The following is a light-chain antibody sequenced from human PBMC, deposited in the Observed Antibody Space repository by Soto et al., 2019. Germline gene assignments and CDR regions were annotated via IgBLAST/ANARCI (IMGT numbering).Light chain of an antibody. J-gene: IGKJ1*01. CDR3: QQYNTWWT. CDR2: GAS. V-gene: IGKV3-15*01. CDR1: QSVSSY. Sequence: EIVMTQSPATLSVSPGERATLSCRASQSVSSYLAWYQQKPGQAPRLLIYGASTRATGIPARFSGSGSGTEFALTISSLQSEDFAIYYCQQYNTWWTFGQGTKVEIE.